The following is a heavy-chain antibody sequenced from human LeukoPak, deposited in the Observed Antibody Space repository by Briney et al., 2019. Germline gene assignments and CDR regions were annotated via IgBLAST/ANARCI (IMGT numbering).Heavy chain of an antibody. CDR1: EDTFTRHY. D-gene: IGHD3-10*01. V-gene: IGHV1-46*04. Sequence: VASVNVSCKASEDTFTRHYMHWVRQAPGQGLEWIGLINPNDNSIDYTQKLRGRVTVTRDRSTSTVYMELNSLRSDDTAVYYCAREGGSYKHFDYWGQGSLITVSS. J-gene: IGHJ4*02. CDR3: AREGGSYKHFDY. CDR2: INPNDNSI.